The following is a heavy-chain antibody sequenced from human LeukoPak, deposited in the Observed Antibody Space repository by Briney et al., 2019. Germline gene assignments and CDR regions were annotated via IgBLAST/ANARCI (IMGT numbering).Heavy chain of an antibody. D-gene: IGHD3-16*02. J-gene: IGHJ4*02. Sequence: GGSLRLSCAASGFTFSSYGMHWVRQAPGKGLEWVAVISYDGSNKYYADSVKGRFTISRDNSKNTLYLQMNSLRAEDTAVYYCAKERRGYDYVWGSYPLLDYWGQGTLVTVSS. CDR2: ISYDGSNK. V-gene: IGHV3-30*18. CDR1: GFTFSSYG. CDR3: AKERRGYDYVWGSYPLLDY.